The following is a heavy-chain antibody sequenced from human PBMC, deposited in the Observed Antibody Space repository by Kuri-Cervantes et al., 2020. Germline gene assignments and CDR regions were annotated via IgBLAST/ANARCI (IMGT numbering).Heavy chain of an antibody. J-gene: IGHJ3*02. D-gene: IGHD5-12*01. Sequence: ASVKVSCKASGYTFSNYCMHWVRQAPGQGPEWMGIINTRMGDTKYAEKFQGRVTMTRDTSTNTVDMELSSLRSEDTAVYYCAREEPYRGYDFMVDGGFDIWGQGTMVTVSS. V-gene: IGHV1-46*01. CDR1: GYTFSNYC. CDR2: INTRMGDT. CDR3: AREEPYRGYDFMVDGGFDI.